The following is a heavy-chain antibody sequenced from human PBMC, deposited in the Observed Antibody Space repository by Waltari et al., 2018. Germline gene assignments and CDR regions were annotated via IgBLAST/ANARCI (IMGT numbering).Heavy chain of an antibody. CDR2: IYYSGST. D-gene: IGHD6-19*01. CDR3: ASLYSSGWYDAFDI. J-gene: IGHJ3*02. V-gene: IGHV4-59*08. Sequence: QVHLQESAPGLVTPSETLSLTCTGPGGPLSSYSWSCIRQPPGKGLEWIGYIYYSGSTNYNPALKSRVTISVDTSKNQFSLKLSSVTAADTAVYYCASLYSSGWYDAFDIWGQGTMVTVSS. CDR1: GGPLSSYS.